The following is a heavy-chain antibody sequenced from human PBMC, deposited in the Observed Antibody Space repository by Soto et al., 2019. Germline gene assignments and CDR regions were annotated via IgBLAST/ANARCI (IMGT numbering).Heavy chain of an antibody. D-gene: IGHD1-26*01. J-gene: IGHJ6*02. CDR2: INPSGGST. Sequence: ASVKVSSKASGYTFTSYGISWVRQAPGQGLEWMGWINPSGGSTTYAQKFQGRVTMTRDTSTSTVYMELSSLISEDTAVYYCAISGSYYYYGMDVWGQGTTVTVSS. CDR1: GYTFTSYG. V-gene: IGHV1-46*01. CDR3: AISGSYYYYGMDV.